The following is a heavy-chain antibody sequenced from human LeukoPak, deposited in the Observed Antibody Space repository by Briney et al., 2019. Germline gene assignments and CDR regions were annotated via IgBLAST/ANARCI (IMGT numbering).Heavy chain of an antibody. CDR3: AREGGSGWYSGWFDP. Sequence: GGSPRLSCAASGFTFSSYWMSWVRQAPGKGLEWVANINQDGSEKYYVDSVKGRLPISRDNAKNSLYLQMNSLRAEDTGVYYCAREGGSGWYSGWFDPWGQGTLVTVSS. V-gene: IGHV3-7*01. D-gene: IGHD6-19*01. J-gene: IGHJ5*02. CDR2: INQDGSEK. CDR1: GFTFSSYW.